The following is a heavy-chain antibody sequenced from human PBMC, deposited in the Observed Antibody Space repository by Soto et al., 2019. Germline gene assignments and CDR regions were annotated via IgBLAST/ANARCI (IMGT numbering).Heavy chain of an antibody. Sequence: PSETLSLTCAVYGGSFSGYYWSWIRQPPGKGLEGIGEINHSGSTNYNPSLKSRVTISVDTSKNQVSLKLSSVTAADTAVYYCSRGANYEGVKYFFYMDVWGKGTTVTVSS. V-gene: IGHV4-34*01. CDR3: SRGANYEGVKYFFYMDV. CDR2: INHSGST. J-gene: IGHJ6*03. D-gene: IGHD3-22*01. CDR1: GGSFSGYY.